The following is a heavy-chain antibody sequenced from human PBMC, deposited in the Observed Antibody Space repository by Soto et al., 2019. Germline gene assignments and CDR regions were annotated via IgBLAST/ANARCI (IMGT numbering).Heavy chain of an antibody. Sequence: SETLSLTCTVSGGSISSYYWSWIRQPPGKGLEWIGYIYYSGSTNYNPSLKSRVTISVDTSKNQFSLRLSSVTAADTAVYYCARNGGLQAIDYWGQGTLVTVSS. CDR3: ARNGGLQAIDY. J-gene: IGHJ4*02. D-gene: IGHD4-4*01. CDR2: IYYSGST. V-gene: IGHV4-59*01. CDR1: GGSISSYY.